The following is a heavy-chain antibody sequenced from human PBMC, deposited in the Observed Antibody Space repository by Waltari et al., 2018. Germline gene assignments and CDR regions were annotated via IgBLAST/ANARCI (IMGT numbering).Heavy chain of an antibody. D-gene: IGHD3-10*01. CDR3: ARLGAYYYGSGSRDY. CDR2: MNPNRGNT. Sequence: QVQLVQSGAEVKKPGASVKVSCQASGYTFTSYDINWVRQAPGQGLEWMGWMNPNRGNTGYAQKFQGRVTMTMNTSISTAYMELSSLRSEDTAVYYCARLGAYYYGSGSRDYWGQGTLVTVSS. V-gene: IGHV1-8*01. CDR1: GYTFTSYD. J-gene: IGHJ4*02.